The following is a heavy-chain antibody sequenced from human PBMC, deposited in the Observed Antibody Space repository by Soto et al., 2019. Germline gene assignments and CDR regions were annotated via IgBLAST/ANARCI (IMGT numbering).Heavy chain of an antibody. J-gene: IGHJ4*02. V-gene: IGHV1-24*01. CDR1: GYTLTELS. CDR3: ARGTYFDY. CDR2: IDAKDDVT. Sequence: ASVKVSWKVAGYTLTELSMHWVRQAPGKGLEWMGGIDAKDDVTIYPQKLQGRVTMTTDTSTSTAYMELRSLTSDDTAVYYCARGTYFDYWGQGTLVTVSS.